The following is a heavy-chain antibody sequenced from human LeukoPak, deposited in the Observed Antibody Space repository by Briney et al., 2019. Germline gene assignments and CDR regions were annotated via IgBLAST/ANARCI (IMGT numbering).Heavy chain of an antibody. D-gene: IGHD1-26*01. J-gene: IGHJ4*02. CDR1: GFAFSDHY. V-gene: IGHV3-72*01. Sequence: GGSLRLSCAASGFAFSDHYMDWVRQAPGKGLEWVGRTRNRANSYTTEYAASVRGRFTISRDDSKNSLYLQMNSLKTEDTAIYYCARVSGTYRRHFDYWGQGTLVTVSS. CDR3: ARVSGTYRRHFDY. CDR2: TRNRANSYTT.